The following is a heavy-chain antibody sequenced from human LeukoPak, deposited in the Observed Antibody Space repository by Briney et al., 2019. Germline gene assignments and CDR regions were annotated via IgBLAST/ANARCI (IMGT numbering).Heavy chain of an antibody. CDR3: ARVARGDYYYYYMDV. V-gene: IGHV3-74*01. CDR1: GFTFSSYW. Sequence: GGSLRLSCGASGFTFSSYWMHWVRQAPGKGLVWVSRINNDGSSTSYADSVQGRFTISRDNAKNTLYLQMNSLRAEDTALYYCARVARGDYYYYYMDVWGKGTTVTVSS. J-gene: IGHJ6*03. D-gene: IGHD3-10*01. CDR2: INNDGSST.